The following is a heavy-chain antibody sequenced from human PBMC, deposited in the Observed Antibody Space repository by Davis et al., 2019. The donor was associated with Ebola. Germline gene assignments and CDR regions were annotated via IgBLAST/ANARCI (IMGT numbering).Heavy chain of an antibody. J-gene: IGHJ6*02. CDR2: ISAYNGNT. CDR1: GYTFTSYG. D-gene: IGHD2-2*01. Sequence: AASVKVSCKASGYTFTSYGISWVRQAPGQGLEWMGWISAYNGNTNYAQKFQGRVTMTRNTSISTAYMELSSLRSEDTAVYYCARAGGIVVVPAAQRHYYYGMDVWGQGTTVTVSS. V-gene: IGHV1-18*01. CDR3: ARAGGIVVVPAAQRHYYYGMDV.